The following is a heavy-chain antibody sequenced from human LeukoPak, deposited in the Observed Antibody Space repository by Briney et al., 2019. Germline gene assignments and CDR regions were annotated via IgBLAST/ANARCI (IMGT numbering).Heavy chain of an antibody. J-gene: IGHJ3*02. V-gene: IGHV1-2*02. CDR1: GYTFTGYY. D-gene: IGHD3-3*01. Sequence: GASVKVSCKASGYTFTGYYMHWVRQAPGQGLEWMGWINPNSGGTNYAQKFQGRVTMTRDTSISTAYMELSRLRSDDTAVYYCARVVWSGYPDAFDIWGQGTMVTVSS. CDR3: ARVVWSGYPDAFDI. CDR2: INPNSGGT.